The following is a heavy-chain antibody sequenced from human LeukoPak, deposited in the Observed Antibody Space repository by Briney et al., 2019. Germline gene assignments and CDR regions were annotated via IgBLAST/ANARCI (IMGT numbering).Heavy chain of an antibody. CDR1: GGSISSSNW. V-gene: IGHV4-4*02. J-gene: IGHJ4*02. CDR3: ARRSSGWYSDY. Sequence: SETLSLTCAVSGGSISSSNWWSWVRQPPGKGLEWIGEIYHSGSTNYNPSLRSRVTVSVDKSKNHFSLKLSSVTAADTAVYYCARRSSGWYSDYWGQGTLVTVSS. D-gene: IGHD6-19*01. CDR2: IYHSGST.